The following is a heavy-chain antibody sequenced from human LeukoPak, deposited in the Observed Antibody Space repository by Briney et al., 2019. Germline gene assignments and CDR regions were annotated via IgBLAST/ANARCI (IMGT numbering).Heavy chain of an antibody. V-gene: IGHV1-8*02. Sequence: ASVKVSCKASGYTFTSYYMHWVRQATGQGLEWMGWMNPNSGNTGYAQKFQGRVTMTRNTSISTAYMELSSLRSEDTAVYYCARSIAVAGPPALYYYYYYGMDVWGQGTTVTVSS. CDR3: ARSIAVAGPPALYYYYYYGMDV. J-gene: IGHJ6*02. CDR1: GYTFTSYY. CDR2: MNPNSGNT. D-gene: IGHD6-19*01.